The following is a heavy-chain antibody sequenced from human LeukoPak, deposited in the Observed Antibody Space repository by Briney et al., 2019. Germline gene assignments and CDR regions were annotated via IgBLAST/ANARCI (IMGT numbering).Heavy chain of an antibody. CDR1: GGSISSSSYF. CDR2: IYYSEST. Sequence: SETLSLTCTVSGGSISSSSYFWGWIRQPPGKGLEWIGSIYYSESTYYNPSLKSRVTISVDTSKNQFSLKLSSVTAADTAVYYCARHLVTWGLVVTAMSWFDPWGQGTLVTVSS. CDR3: ARHLVTWGLVVTAMSWFDP. V-gene: IGHV4-39*01. D-gene: IGHD2-21*02. J-gene: IGHJ5*02.